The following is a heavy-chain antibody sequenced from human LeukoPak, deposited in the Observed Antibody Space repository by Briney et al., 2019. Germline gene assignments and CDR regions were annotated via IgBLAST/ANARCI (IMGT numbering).Heavy chain of an antibody. CDR1: GGSISSGGYY. CDR2: IYYSGST. D-gene: IGHD3-10*01. CDR3: ASSSGVFNARVDY. J-gene: IGHJ4*02. V-gene: IGHV4-31*03. Sequence: KPSQTLSLTCTVSGGSISSGGYYWSWIRQHPGKGLEWIGYIYYSGSTYYNPSLKSRVTISVDTSKNQFSLKLSSVTAADTAVYYCASSSGVFNARVDYWGQGTLVTVSS.